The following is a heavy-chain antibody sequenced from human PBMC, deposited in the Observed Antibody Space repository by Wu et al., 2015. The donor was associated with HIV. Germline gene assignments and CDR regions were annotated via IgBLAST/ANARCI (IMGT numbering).Heavy chain of an antibody. V-gene: IGHV1-69*12. CDR3: ARGGVMVRGVNGGWFDP. D-gene: IGHD3-10*01. Sequence: QVQLVQSGAEVKKPGSSVKVSCKASGGTFSSYAISWVRQAPGQGLEWMGGIIPIFGTANYAQKFQGRVTITADESTSTAYMELSSLRSEDTAVYYCARGGVMVRGVNGGWFDPWGQGTLVTVSS. CDR2: IIPIFGTA. CDR1: GGTFSSYA. J-gene: IGHJ5*02.